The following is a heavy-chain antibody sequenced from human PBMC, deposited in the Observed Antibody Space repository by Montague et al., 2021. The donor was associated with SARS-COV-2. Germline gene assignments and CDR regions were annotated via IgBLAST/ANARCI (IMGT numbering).Heavy chain of an antibody. CDR1: GGSISSSSYY. CDR3: ARLPYFYDSTHAFDI. CDR2: IFYSGST. Sequence: SETLSLTCTVSGGSISSSSYYWGWIRQPPGKGLEWIGNIFYSGSTYYNTSLKSQVTISVDTSKNQFSLRLSSVTAADTAVYYCARLPYFYDSTHAFDIWGQGTMATVSS. J-gene: IGHJ3*02. V-gene: IGHV4-39*01. D-gene: IGHD3-22*01.